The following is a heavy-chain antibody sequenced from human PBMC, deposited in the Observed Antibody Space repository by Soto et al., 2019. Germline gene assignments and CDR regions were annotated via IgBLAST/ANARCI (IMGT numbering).Heavy chain of an antibody. CDR2: IIPILGIA. V-gene: IGHV1-69*02. CDR1: GGTFSSYT. J-gene: IGHJ4*02. Sequence: QVQLVQSGAEVKKPGSSVKVSCKASGGTFSSYTISWVRQAPGQGLEWMGRIIPILGIANYAQKFQGRVTITADKSTSTAYMALSSLRSEDTAVYYCARAAAGTGGLDYWGQGTLVTVSS. CDR3: ARAAAGTGGLDY. D-gene: IGHD6-13*01.